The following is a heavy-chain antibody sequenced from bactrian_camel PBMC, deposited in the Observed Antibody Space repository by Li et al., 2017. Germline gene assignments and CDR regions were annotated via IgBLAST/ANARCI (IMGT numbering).Heavy chain of an antibody. CDR1: GYSDFS. CDR3: AAARSRFYSYDWLSRNPTGVDY. J-gene: IGHJ4*01. D-gene: IGHD4*01. CDR2: IDNHGSV. Sequence: HVQQVESGGGLVQPGGSLRLSCGASGYSDFSMGWFRQAPGKEREVVATIDNHGSVSFQRSVLGRFTISKDNAKNTLYLQMDRLKSEDTATYYCAAARSRFYSYDWLSRNPTGVDYWGQGT. V-gene: IGHV3S53*01.